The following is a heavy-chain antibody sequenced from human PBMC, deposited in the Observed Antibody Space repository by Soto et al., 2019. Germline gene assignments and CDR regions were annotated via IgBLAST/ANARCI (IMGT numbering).Heavy chain of an antibody. CDR2: ISYDGSNK. D-gene: IGHD3-10*01. CDR1: GFTFSSYA. V-gene: IGHV3-30-3*01. J-gene: IGHJ6*02. Sequence: QVQLVESGGGVVQPGRSLRLSCAASGFTFSSYAMHWVRQAPGKGLEWVAVISYDGSNKYYADSVKGRFTISRDNSKNTLYLQMNSLRAEDTAVYYCARATPSFSRITMVRGSYGMDVWGQGTTVTVSS. CDR3: ARATPSFSRITMVRGSYGMDV.